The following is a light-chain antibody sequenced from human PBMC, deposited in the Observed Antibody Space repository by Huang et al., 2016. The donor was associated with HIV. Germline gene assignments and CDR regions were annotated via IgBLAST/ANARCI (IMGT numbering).Light chain of an antibody. J-gene: IGKJ3*01. CDR1: QDINNF. CDR2: AAS. Sequence: IRMTQSPSSLSASTGDRVNITCRANQDINNFLAWYKQRPGSVPKLLIYAASTLQSGCPSMFSGNGSGTEFTLTIGCLHSEDVATYYCQQYDIHPLTFGPGTRVDIK. CDR3: QQYDIHPLT. V-gene: IGKV1-8*01.